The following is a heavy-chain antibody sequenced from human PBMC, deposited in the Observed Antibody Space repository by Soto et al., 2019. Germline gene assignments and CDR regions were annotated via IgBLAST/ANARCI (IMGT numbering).Heavy chain of an antibody. CDR3: ARDSSYYDSSGYYLLWGSLAPYGMDV. CDR2: IYYSGST. D-gene: IGHD3-22*01. Sequence: PSETLSLTCTVSGGSISSSSYYWGWIRQPPGKGLEWIGSIYYSGSTYYNPSLKSRVTISVDTSKNQFSLKLSSVTAADTAVYYCARDSSYYDSSGYYLLWGSLAPYGMDVWGQGTTVTVSS. J-gene: IGHJ6*02. CDR1: GGSISSSSYY. V-gene: IGHV4-39*02.